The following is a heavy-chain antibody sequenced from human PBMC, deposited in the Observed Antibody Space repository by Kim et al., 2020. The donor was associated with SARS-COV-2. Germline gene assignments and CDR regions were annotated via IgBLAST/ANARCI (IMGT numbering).Heavy chain of an antibody. CDR1: GGSISSGGYY. Sequence: SETLSLTCTVSGGSISSGGYYWSRIRQHPGKGLEWIGYIYYSGSTYYNPSLKSRVTISVDTSKNQFSLKLSSVTAADTAVYYCARERVAVVVATNWFDPWCQGTLVTVSS. V-gene: IGHV4-31*03. CDR2: IYYSGST. CDR3: ARERVAVVVATNWFDP. J-gene: IGHJ5*02. D-gene: IGHD2-15*01.